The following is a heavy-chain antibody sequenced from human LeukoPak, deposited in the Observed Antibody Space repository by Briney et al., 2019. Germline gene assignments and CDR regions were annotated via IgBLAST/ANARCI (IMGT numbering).Heavy chain of an antibody. CDR1: GYTLTELS. CDR2: FDPEDGET. CDR3: ATDRVGEAPDAFDI. J-gene: IGHJ3*02. V-gene: IGHV1-24*01. Sequence: ASVKVSCKVSGYTLTELSMHWARQAPGKGLEWMGGFDPEDGETIYAQKFQGRVTMTEDTSTDTAYMELSSLRSEDTAVYYCATDRVGEAPDAFDIWGQGTMVTVSS. D-gene: IGHD1-26*01.